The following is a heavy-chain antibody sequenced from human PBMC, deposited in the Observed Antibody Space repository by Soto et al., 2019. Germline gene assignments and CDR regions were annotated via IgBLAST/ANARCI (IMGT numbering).Heavy chain of an antibody. J-gene: IGHJ5*02. CDR3: ARDWWLSCDDFCPVDP. Sequence: GGSLRLSCAASGFTFSSYSMNWVRQAPGKGLEWVSSISSSSSYIYYADSVKGRFTISRDNAKNSLYLQMNSLRAEDTAVYYCARDWWLSCDDFCPVDPWGQGTLVTVSS. V-gene: IGHV3-21*01. CDR1: GFTFSSYS. CDR2: ISSSSSYI. D-gene: IGHD3-3*01.